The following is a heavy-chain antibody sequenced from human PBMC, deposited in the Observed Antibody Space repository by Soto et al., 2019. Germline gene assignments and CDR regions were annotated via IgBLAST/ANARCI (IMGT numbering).Heavy chain of an antibody. D-gene: IGHD3-3*02. V-gene: IGHV4-39*01. CDR3: ARLPSRHLVDY. Sequence: SETLSLTCTVSGSSINRSGYYWGWIRQPPGKGLEWIGSMFYGVSTYYNPSLKSRVTVSVDTSKNQFSLNLRSVTAADTAVYYCARLPSRHLVDYWGQGTLVT. CDR2: MFYGVST. J-gene: IGHJ4*02. CDR1: GSSINRSGYY.